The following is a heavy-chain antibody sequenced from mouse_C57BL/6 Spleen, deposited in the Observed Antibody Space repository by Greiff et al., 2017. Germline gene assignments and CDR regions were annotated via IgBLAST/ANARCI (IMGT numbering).Heavy chain of an antibody. CDR1: GYAFTNYL. Sequence: VQLQQSGAELVRPGTSVKVSCKASGYAFTNYLIEWVKQRPGQGLEWIGVINPGSGGTNYNEKFKGKATLTADKSSSTAYMQLSSLTSEDSAVYFCARGPHYYGSSSSAMDYWGQGTSVTVSS. V-gene: IGHV1-54*01. J-gene: IGHJ4*01. CDR2: INPGSGGT. D-gene: IGHD1-1*01. CDR3: ARGPHYYGSSSSAMDY.